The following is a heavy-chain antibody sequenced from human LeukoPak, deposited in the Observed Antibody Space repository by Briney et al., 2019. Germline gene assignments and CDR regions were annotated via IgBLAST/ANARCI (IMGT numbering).Heavy chain of an antibody. D-gene: IGHD6-19*01. V-gene: IGHV4-34*01. Sequence: SVTLSLTCAVYGGSFSGYYWSWIRQPPGKGLEWIGEINHSGSTNYNPSLKSRVTISVDTSKNQFSLKLSSVTAADTAVYYCARGSIAVAGKLDYWGQGTLVTVSS. CDR3: ARGSIAVAGKLDY. CDR2: INHSGST. CDR1: GGSFSGYY. J-gene: IGHJ4*02.